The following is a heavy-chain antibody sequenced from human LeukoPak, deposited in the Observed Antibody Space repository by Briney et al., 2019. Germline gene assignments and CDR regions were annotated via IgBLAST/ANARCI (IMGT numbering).Heavy chain of an antibody. V-gene: IGHV1-18*01. Sequence: ASVKVSCKAPGYTFTSYGISWVRQAPGQGLEWMGWISAYNGNTNYAQKLQGRVTMTTDTSTSTAYMELRSLRSDDTAVYYCARDNGGIGYYYDSSGYFYWGQGTLVTVSS. CDR2: ISAYNGNT. J-gene: IGHJ4*02. D-gene: IGHD3-22*01. CDR3: ARDNGGIGYYYDSSGYFY. CDR1: GYTFTSYG.